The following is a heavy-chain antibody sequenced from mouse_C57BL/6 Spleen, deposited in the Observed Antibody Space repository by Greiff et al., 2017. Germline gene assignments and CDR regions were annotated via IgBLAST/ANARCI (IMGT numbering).Heavy chain of an antibody. CDR3: ACYCGSSYAMDY. CDR1: GFNIQNTY. Sequence: EVQLQESVAELVRPGASVKLSCTASGFNIQNTYMHWVKQRPEQGLEWIGRIDPANGNTKYAPKVQGKATITADTSSNTAYLQLSRLTSEDTAIYYGACYCGSSYAMDYWGQGTSVTGAS. CDR2: IDPANGNT. J-gene: IGHJ4*01. D-gene: IGHD1-1*01. V-gene: IGHV14-3*01.